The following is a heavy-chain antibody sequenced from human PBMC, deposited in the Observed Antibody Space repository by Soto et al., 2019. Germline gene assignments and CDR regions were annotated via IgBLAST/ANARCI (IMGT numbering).Heavy chain of an antibody. J-gene: IGHJ6*02. CDR1: GFTFSSYS. V-gene: IGHV3-21*01. Sequence: GSLRLSCAASGFTFSSYSMNWVRQAPGKGLEWVSSISSSSSYIYYADSVKGRFTISRDNAKNSLYLQMNSLRAEDTAVYYCARIGQWLVGAPNPYYYYGMDVWGQGTTVTVSS. CDR3: ARIGQWLVGAPNPYYYYGMDV. D-gene: IGHD6-19*01. CDR2: ISSSSSYI.